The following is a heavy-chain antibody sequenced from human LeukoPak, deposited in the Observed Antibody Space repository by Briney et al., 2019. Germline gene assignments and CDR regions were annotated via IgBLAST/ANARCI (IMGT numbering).Heavy chain of an antibody. Sequence: ASVKVSWKASGGTFSSYAISWVRQAPGQGLEWMGGIIPIFGTANYAQKFQGRVTITADKSTSTAYMELSSLRAEDTSVYYCAKASGIYSNYVYFDYWGQGALVTVSS. J-gene: IGHJ4*02. CDR3: AKASGIYSNYVYFDY. D-gene: IGHD4-11*01. CDR1: GGTFSSYA. V-gene: IGHV1-69*06. CDR2: IIPIFGTA.